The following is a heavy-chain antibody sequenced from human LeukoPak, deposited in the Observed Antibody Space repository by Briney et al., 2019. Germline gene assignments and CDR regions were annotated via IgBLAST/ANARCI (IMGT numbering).Heavy chain of an antibody. D-gene: IGHD6-19*01. Sequence: SETLSLTCTVSGGSLSSGDYYWSWIRQPPGKGLEWIGYIYYSGSTYYNPSLKSRVTISVDTSKNQFPLKLSSVTAADTAVYYCARVGGQWLGFDYWGQGTLVTVSS. CDR3: ARVGGQWLGFDY. V-gene: IGHV4-30-4*01. CDR1: GGSLSSGDYY. J-gene: IGHJ4*02. CDR2: IYYSGST.